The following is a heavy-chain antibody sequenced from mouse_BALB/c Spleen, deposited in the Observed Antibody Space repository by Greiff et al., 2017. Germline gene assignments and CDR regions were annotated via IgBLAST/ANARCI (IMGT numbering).Heavy chain of an antibody. V-gene: IGHV3-2*02. CDR1: GYSITSDYA. CDR3: ARGTGYFDY. J-gene: IGHJ2*01. D-gene: IGHD4-1*01. Sequence: DVQLVESGPGLVKPSQSLSLTCTVTGYSITSDYAWNWIRQFPGNKLEWMGYISYSGSTSYNPSLKSRISITRDTSKNQFFLQLNSVTTEDTATYYCARGTGYFDYWGQGTTLTVSS. CDR2: ISYSGST.